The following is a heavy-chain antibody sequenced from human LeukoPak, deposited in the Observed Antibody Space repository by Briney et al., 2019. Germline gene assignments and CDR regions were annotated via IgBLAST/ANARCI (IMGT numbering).Heavy chain of an antibody. V-gene: IGHV3-11*01. Sequence: GGSLRLSCAASGFTFSDYYMSWIREAPGKGLEWVSYISSSGSTIYYADSVKGRFTISRDNAKNSLYLQMNSLTAEDTAVYYCARCWYTSSLDYWGQGTLVTAPS. CDR2: ISSSGSTI. CDR1: GFTFSDYY. J-gene: IGHJ4*02. CDR3: ARCWYTSSLDY. D-gene: IGHD6-13*01.